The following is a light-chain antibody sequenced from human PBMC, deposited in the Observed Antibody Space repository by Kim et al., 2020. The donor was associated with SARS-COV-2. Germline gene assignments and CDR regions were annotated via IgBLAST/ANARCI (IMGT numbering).Light chain of an antibody. Sequence: SSELTQDPAVSVALGQTVRITCQGDSLRTYYASWYQQKPGRAPALVIYPKNNRPSGIPDRFSGSSSGNTASLTITGAQAEDEADYYCKSRDTSGDRLVFGGGTQLTVL. CDR3: KSRDTSGDRLV. CDR2: PKN. J-gene: IGLJ2*01. V-gene: IGLV3-19*01. CDR1: SLRTYY.